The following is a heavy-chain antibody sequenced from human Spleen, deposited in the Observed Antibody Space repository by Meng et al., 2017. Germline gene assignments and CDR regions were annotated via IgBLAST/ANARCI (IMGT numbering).Heavy chain of an antibody. CDR1: GFDFTDYW. Sequence: GESLKISCETSGFDFTDYWIGWVRQMPGKGLEWMGNIYPGDSDLRYGPSFQGQVTFSVDKSINTAYLQWSSLKASDTAMYYCARPSLDPSGPFFDYWGQGTLVTVSS. V-gene: IGHV5-51*01. D-gene: IGHD1-1*01. CDR3: ARPSLDPSGPFFDY. CDR2: IYPGDSDL. J-gene: IGHJ4*02.